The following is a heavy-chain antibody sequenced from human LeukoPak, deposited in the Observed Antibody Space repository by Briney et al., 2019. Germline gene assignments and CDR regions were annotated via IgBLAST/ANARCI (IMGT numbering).Heavy chain of an antibody. Sequence: GGSLRLSCAASGFTVSSNYMSWVRQAPGKGLEWVSVIYSGGSTYYADSVKGRFTVSRHNSKNTLYLQMNSLRAEDTAVYYCARVRKLRYFDWLLSPQGWFDPWGQGTLVTVSS. CDR1: GFTVSSNY. CDR2: IYSGGST. D-gene: IGHD3-9*01. CDR3: ARVRKLRYFDWLLSPQGWFDP. J-gene: IGHJ5*02. V-gene: IGHV3-53*04.